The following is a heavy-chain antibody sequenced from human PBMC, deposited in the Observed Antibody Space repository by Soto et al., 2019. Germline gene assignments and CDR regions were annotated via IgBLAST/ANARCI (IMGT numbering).Heavy chain of an antibody. CDR3: AKAYSNSWPNDWFDP. Sequence: EVQLLESGGGWLQPGGSLRLSCAASGFTFSSYAMNWVRQAPGKGLEWVSGITGSGAGSYYSDSVKGRFTISRDNSKNTLYLHMNRLRAEDTAVYYCAKAYSNSWPNDWFDPWGQGTLVTVSS. D-gene: IGHD6-13*01. V-gene: IGHV3-23*01. CDR2: ITGSGAGS. J-gene: IGHJ5*02. CDR1: GFTFSSYA.